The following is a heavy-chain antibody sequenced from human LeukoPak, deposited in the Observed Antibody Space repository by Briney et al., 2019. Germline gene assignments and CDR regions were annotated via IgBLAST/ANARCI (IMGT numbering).Heavy chain of an antibody. J-gene: IGHJ5*02. CDR2: INHSGGT. V-gene: IGHV4-34*01. D-gene: IGHD3-3*01. CDR1: GGSFSGYY. CDR3: VRSGYYKANWFDP. Sequence: PSETLSLTCAVYGGSFSGYYWSWIRQPPGKGLEWIGEINHSGGTNYNPSLKSRVTISVDTSKNQFSLKLSSVTAADTAVYYCVRSGYYKANWFDPWGQGTLVTVSS.